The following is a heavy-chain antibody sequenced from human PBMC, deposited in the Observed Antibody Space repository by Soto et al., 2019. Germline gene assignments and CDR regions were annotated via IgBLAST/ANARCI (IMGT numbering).Heavy chain of an antibody. V-gene: IGHV2-5*02. CDR2: IYWDDDK. CDR3: PHYYYGSGSQDY. CDR1: GFSLSTSGVG. D-gene: IGHD3-10*01. Sequence: QITLKESGPTLVKPTQTLTLTCTFSGFSLSTSGVGVGWIRQPPGKALEWLALIYWDDDKRYSPSLKSRLTITKDTSETQLFLTMTNMDPGDTATYCCPHYYYGSGSQDYWGQGTLVTVSS. J-gene: IGHJ4*02.